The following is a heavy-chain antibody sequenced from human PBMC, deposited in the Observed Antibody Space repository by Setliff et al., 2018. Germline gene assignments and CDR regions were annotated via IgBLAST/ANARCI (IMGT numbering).Heavy chain of an antibody. CDR2: INPNTGDT. CDR1: GYTFTDYL. J-gene: IGHJ5*02. CDR3: ARGKGPGNHWFDP. D-gene: IGHD3-10*01. Sequence: ASVKVSCKASGYTFTDYLMHWVRQAPGQRPEWMGWINPNTGDTYYAQRFQGRVTMTRDTSISTAYVEVISLRSDDTAVYYRARGKGPGNHWFDPWGQGTLVTVSS. V-gene: IGHV1-2*02.